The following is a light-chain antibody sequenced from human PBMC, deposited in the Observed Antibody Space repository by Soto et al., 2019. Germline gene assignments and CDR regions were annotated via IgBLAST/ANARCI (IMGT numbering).Light chain of an antibody. CDR1: TSNIGNNY. V-gene: IGLV1-51*02. Sequence: QSVLTQPPSVSAAPGQKVTISCSGSTSNIGNNYVSWYQQVPGTAPKLLIYENNKRPSGIPDRFSGSKSGTSATLGITGLQAGDEPDYYCGTWDSSLSAVVFGRGTKLTVL. CDR3: GTWDSSLSAVV. CDR2: ENN. J-gene: IGLJ2*01.